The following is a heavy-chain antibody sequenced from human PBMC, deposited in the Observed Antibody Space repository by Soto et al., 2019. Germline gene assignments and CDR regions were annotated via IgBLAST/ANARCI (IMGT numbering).Heavy chain of an antibody. CDR1: GFPFPQYD. CDR2: VGRFGNT. CDR3: AKEGRLASPAVDYFDS. D-gene: IGHD5-12*01. J-gene: IGHJ5*01. V-gene: IGHV3-23*01. Sequence: GVRSLCCAASGFPFPQYDMNWVRQAPGKGLEWVAAVGRFGNTYYRDSVRGRFTISRDDSRNLVYLQMGRLRLDDTAVYFCAKEGRLASPAVDYFDSRGPVTLFTV.